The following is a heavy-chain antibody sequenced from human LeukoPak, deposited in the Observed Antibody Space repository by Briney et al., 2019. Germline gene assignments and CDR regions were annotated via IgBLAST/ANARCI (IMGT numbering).Heavy chain of an antibody. D-gene: IGHD3-9*01. CDR3: ASELRYFDSVDY. CDR1: GFTFSSYS. J-gene: IGHJ4*02. CDR2: ISSSSYI. V-gene: IGHV3-21*01. Sequence: GGSLRLSCAASGFTFSSYSMNWVRQAPGKGLEWVSSISSSSYIYYADSVKGRFTISRDNAKNSLYLQMNSLRAEDTAVYYCASELRYFDSVDYWGQGTLVTVSS.